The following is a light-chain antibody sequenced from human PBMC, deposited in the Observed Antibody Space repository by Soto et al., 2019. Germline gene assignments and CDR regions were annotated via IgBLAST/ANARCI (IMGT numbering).Light chain of an antibody. CDR2: KAS. V-gene: IGKV1-5*03. J-gene: IGKJ3*01. CDR3: QHYRSYPFI. Sequence: DIQMTQSPSTLSASVGDRVTITCRASQSVSNYLAWYQQKSGKPPKLLIYKASTLQSGGPSRFSGSGSGTEFILTISSLQPDDFATYYCQHYRSYPFIFGPGTQVDLK. CDR1: QSVSNY.